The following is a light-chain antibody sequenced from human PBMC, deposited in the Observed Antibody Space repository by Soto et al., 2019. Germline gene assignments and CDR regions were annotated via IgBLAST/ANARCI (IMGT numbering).Light chain of an antibody. CDR2: WAS. Sequence: DIVMTQSPDSLAVSLGERATINYKSSQSVLYSSNNKNYLAWYQQKPGQLPKLLIYWASTRESGVPDRFSGSGSGTDFTLTISSLQAEDVAVYYCQQYYSTPITFGQGTRLEIK. V-gene: IGKV4-1*01. CDR1: QSVLYSSNNKNY. CDR3: QQYYSTPIT. J-gene: IGKJ5*01.